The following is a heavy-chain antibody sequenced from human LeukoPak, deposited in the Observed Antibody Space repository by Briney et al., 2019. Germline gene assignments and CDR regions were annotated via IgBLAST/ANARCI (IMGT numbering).Heavy chain of an antibody. CDR1: GGSISSSSYY. V-gene: IGHV4-39*01. CDR2: VYYSGST. CDR3: ARHITGYFDL. Sequence: SETLSLTCTVSGGSISSSSYYWGWIRQPPGKGLEWIGSVYYSGSTYYNPSLKSRVTISVDTSKNQFSLKLSSVTAADTAVYYCARHITGYFDLWGRGTLVTVSS. J-gene: IGHJ2*01.